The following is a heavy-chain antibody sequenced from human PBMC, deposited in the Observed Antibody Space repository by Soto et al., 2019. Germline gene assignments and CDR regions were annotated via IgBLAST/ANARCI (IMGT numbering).Heavy chain of an antibody. Sequence: QVQLVQSGAEVKKPGSSVKVSCKASGGTFSSYAISWVRRAPGQGLEWMGGIIPIFGTANYAQKFQGRVTITADESTSTAYMELSSLRSEDTAVYYCARDLYYYGSGSYGGMDVWGQGTTVTVSS. CDR1: GGTFSSYA. D-gene: IGHD3-10*01. CDR3: ARDLYYYGSGSYGGMDV. J-gene: IGHJ6*02. V-gene: IGHV1-69*01. CDR2: IIPIFGTA.